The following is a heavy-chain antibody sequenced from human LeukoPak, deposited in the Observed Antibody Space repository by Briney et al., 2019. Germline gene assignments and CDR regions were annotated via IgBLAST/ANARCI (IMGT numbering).Heavy chain of an antibody. D-gene: IGHD6-13*01. CDR3: ARLYASSWYNFDS. J-gene: IGHJ4*02. CDR2: IYYSGST. CDR1: GGSISSTSYY. Sequence: SETLSLTCTVSGGSISSTSYYWGWIRQPPGKELEWIGNIYYSGSTYYRPSLKSRVTMSVDASKNQFSLKLTSVTATDTALYYCARLYASSWYNFDSWGQGTLVTVSS. V-gene: IGHV4-39*01.